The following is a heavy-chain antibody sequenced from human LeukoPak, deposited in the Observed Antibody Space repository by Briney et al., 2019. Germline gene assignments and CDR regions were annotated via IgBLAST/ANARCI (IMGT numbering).Heavy chain of an antibody. Sequence: PGGSLRLPCAASGFTFSSYAMSWVRQAPGKGLEWVSAISGSGGSTYYADSVKGRFTISRDNSKNTLYLQMNSLRAEDTAVYYCAKEQDYYGSGSYYLYWGQGTLVTVSS. D-gene: IGHD3-10*01. V-gene: IGHV3-23*01. CDR1: GFTFSSYA. CDR3: AKEQDYYGSGSYYLY. CDR2: ISGSGGST. J-gene: IGHJ4*02.